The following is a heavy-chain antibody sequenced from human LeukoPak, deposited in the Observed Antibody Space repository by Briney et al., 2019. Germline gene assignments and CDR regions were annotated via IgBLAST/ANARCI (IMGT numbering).Heavy chain of an antibody. Sequence: GGSLRLSCAASGFTFISYAIHWVRQAPGKGLEWVAVISYDGSNKYYADSVKGRFTISRDNSKNTLYLQMSSLRAEDTAVYYCAKGGSAAATHFYFDYWGQGTLVTVSS. J-gene: IGHJ4*02. CDR1: GFTFISYA. V-gene: IGHV3-30*04. D-gene: IGHD6-13*01. CDR2: ISYDGSNK. CDR3: AKGGSAAATHFYFDY.